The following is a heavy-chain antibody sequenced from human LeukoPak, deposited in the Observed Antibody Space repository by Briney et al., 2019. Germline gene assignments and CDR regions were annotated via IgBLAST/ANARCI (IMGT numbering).Heavy chain of an antibody. V-gene: IGHV1-8*03. J-gene: IGHJ6*03. D-gene: IGHD4-17*01. CDR2: MNPKSGNT. CDR3: AGTTVTTDYYYYMDV. Sequence: ASVKVSCKASGYTFTSYDINWVRQATGQGREGMGWMNPKSGNTGYAQKFHGRVSITRDTSISTAYMELSSLRSEDTAVYYCAGTTVTTDYYYYMDVWGKGTTVTVSS. CDR1: GYTFTSYD.